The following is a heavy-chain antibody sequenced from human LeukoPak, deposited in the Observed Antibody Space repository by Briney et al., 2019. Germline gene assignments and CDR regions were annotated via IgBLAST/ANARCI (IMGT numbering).Heavy chain of an antibody. CDR2: ISSSGSTI. J-gene: IGHJ4*02. V-gene: IGHV3-11*01. D-gene: IGHD2-2*01. CDR3: ARDGVIVVVPAAKFDY. CDR1: GFTFSDYY. Sequence: PGGSLRLSCAASGFTFSDYYMSWFRQAPGKGLEWVSYISSSGSTIYYADSVKGRFTISRDNAKNSLYLQMNSLRAEDTAVYYCARDGVIVVVPAAKFDYWGQGTLVTVSS.